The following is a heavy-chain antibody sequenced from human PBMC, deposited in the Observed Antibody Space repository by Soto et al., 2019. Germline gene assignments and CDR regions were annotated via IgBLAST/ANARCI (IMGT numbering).Heavy chain of an antibody. CDR2: IKQDGSEK. V-gene: IGHV3-7*01. CDR3: ARAHYDFWSGYYTGLDYYYYYMDV. D-gene: IGHD3-3*01. Sequence: EVQLVESGGGLVQPGGSLRLSCAASGFTFSSYWMSWVRQAPGKGLEWVANIKQDGSEKYYVDSVKGRFTISRDNAKNSLYLQMNSLRAEDTAVYYCARAHYDFWSGYYTGLDYYYYYMDVWGKGTTVTVSS. CDR1: GFTFSSYW. J-gene: IGHJ6*03.